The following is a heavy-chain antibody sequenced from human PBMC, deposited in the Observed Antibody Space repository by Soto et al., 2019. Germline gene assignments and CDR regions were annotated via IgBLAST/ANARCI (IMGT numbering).Heavy chain of an antibody. Sequence: QVQLQQWGAGRLKPSETLSLTCAVYSGSFSGYYYSWIRQSPGKGLEWIGEITHGGSTTYSPSLKSRVTMSLDTSKNQFSLNMTSMTAADTAVYYCARGRLFLTTSGLAITYFDYWGQGTLVTVSS. CDR3: ARGRLFLTTSGLAITYFDY. D-gene: IGHD3-3*01. V-gene: IGHV4-34*01. CDR1: SGSFSGYY. CDR2: ITHGGST. J-gene: IGHJ4*02.